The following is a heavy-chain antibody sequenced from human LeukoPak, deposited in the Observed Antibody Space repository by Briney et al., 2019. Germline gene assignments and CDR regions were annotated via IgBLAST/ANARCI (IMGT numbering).Heavy chain of an antibody. Sequence: PGGSLRLSCAASGFTFSSYSMNWVRQAPGKGLEWVSYISSSSSTIYYADSVKGRFTISRDNSKNTLYLQMNSLRAEDTAVYYCARAPYSSSRDYWGQGTLVTVSS. CDR1: GFTFSSYS. CDR3: ARAPYSSSRDY. V-gene: IGHV3-48*01. J-gene: IGHJ4*02. D-gene: IGHD6-13*01. CDR2: ISSSSSTI.